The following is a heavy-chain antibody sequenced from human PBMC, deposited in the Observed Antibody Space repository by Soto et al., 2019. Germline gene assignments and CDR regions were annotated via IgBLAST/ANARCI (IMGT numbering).Heavy chain of an antibody. CDR3: ARHRGPMVRGVISNWFDP. V-gene: IGHV4-39*01. J-gene: IGHJ5*02. Sequence: SETLSLICTVSGGSISSSSYYWGWIRQTPGKGLEWIGSIYYSGSTYYNPSLKSRVTISVDTSKNQFSLKLSSVTAADTAVYYCARHRGPMVRGVISNWFDPWGQGTLVTVSS. CDR1: GGSISSSSYY. D-gene: IGHD3-10*01. CDR2: IYYSGST.